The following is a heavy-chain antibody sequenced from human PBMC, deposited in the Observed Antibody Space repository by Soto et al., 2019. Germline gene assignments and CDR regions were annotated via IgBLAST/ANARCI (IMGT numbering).Heavy chain of an antibody. CDR1: GFPLSDARMA. CDR2: IYSNDEK. Sequence: QVTLKESGPVLVKPTEPFTLTCSFPGFPLSDARMALCCIRQPPGKTLEWFAHIYSNDEKSYSTSLQRSLSISRDTTTSQVVLTMTNLDPVDTATYYCSRMVRLVGATYYFDYWGQGSLFTVPS. V-gene: IGHV2-26*01. D-gene: IGHD1-26*01. CDR3: SRMVRLVGATYYFDY. J-gene: IGHJ4*02.